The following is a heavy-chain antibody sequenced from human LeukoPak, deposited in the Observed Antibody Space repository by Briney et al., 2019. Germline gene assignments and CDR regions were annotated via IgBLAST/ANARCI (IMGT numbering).Heavy chain of an antibody. CDR2: ISSSSSYI. D-gene: IGHD3-16*01. CDR3: ARDRDYDYVWGSSPMDV. J-gene: IGHJ6*02. V-gene: IGHV3-21*01. Sequence: GVSLRLFCAASGFTVRSYSMNWVRQAPGKGLGWVSSISSSSSYIYYADSVKGRFTISRDNAKNSLYLQMNSLRAEDTAVYYCARDRDYDYVWGSSPMDVWGQGTTVTVSS. CDR1: GFTVRSYS.